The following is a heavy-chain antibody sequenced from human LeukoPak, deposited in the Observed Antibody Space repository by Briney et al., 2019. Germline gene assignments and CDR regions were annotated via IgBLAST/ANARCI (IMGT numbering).Heavy chain of an antibody. CDR3: ATDGDYDPSGWYFDL. V-gene: IGHV1-24*01. CDR2: FDPEDGET. D-gene: IGHD4-17*01. J-gene: IGHJ2*01. Sequence: GASVKVSCKVSGYTLTELSMHWVRQAPGKGLEWVGGFDPEDGETIYAQKFQGRVTMTEDTSTDTAYMELSSLRSEDTAVYYCATDGDYDPSGWYFDLWGRGTLVTVSS. CDR1: GYTLTELS.